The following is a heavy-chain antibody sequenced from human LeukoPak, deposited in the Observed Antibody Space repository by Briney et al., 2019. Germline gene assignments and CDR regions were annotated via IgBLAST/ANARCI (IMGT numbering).Heavy chain of an antibody. V-gene: IGHV4-4*07. D-gene: IGHD3-22*01. CDR3: ARANYDGSDY. J-gene: IGHJ4*02. CDR2: IYTSGTT. Sequence: SETLSLTCTVSGGSISSYYWSWIRQPAGKGLEWIGRIYTSGTTNYNPSLKSRITMSVDTSKNQFSLWMRSVTAADTAVYYCARANYDGSDYWGQGTLVTVSS. CDR1: GGSISSYY.